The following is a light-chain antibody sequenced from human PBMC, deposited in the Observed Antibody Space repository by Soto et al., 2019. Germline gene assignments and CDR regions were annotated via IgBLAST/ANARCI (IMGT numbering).Light chain of an antibody. CDR3: QKYNSAPRT. CDR2: DIF. CDR1: QSVGSD. V-gene: IGKV3D-15*01. J-gene: IGKJ1*01. Sequence: EIVMTQSPATLSVSPGERATLSCRASQSVGSDLAWYQQKPGQAPRLVIYDIFTRATGVPTRFSGSGSGADYTLTISSLQPEDVATYYCQKYNSAPRTFGQGTKVDIK.